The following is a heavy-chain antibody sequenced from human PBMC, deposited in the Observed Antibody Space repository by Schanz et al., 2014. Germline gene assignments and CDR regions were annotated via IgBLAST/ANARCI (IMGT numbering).Heavy chain of an antibody. CDR1: GYTFNNHG. CDR2: INPSGGST. D-gene: IGHD6-13*01. CDR3: ARDGEAAAGCDY. V-gene: IGHV1-46*02. Sequence: QVQLVQSGAEVKKPGASVKVSCKASGYTFNNHGISWVRQAPGQGLEWMGIINPSGGSTSYAQKFQGRVTMTRDTSTSTVYMELSSLRSEDTAVYYCARDGEAAAGCDYWGQGTLVTVSP. J-gene: IGHJ4*02.